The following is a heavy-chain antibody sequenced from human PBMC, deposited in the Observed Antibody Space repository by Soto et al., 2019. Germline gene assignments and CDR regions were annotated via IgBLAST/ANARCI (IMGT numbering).Heavy chain of an antibody. V-gene: IGHV3-30*18. CDR1: GFTFSSYG. D-gene: IGHD2-15*01. Sequence: QVQLVESGGGVVQPGRSLRLSCAASGFTFSSYGMHWVRQAPGKGLEWVAVISYDGSNNYYADSVKGRFTISRDNSKNTLYLEMDSLRAEDTAVYYCAKDIYKGVAGTLLDYWGQGTLVTVSS. CDR3: AKDIYKGVAGTLLDY. J-gene: IGHJ4*02. CDR2: ISYDGSNN.